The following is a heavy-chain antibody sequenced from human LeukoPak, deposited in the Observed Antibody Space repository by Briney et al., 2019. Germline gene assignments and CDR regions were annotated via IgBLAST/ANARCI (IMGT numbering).Heavy chain of an antibody. V-gene: IGHV4-30-4*01. Sequence: SETLSLTCTVSGRSISSGDYYWGWIRQPPGKGLEWIGYIYYRGSTYYNPTLKSRVTISLHTSKTPFTLKLSCVTAADTAVYYCASVPWPGYSGYDLGFDIWSQATMVTVYS. CDR2: IYYRGST. J-gene: IGHJ3*02. CDR1: GRSISSGDYY. D-gene: IGHD5-12*01. CDR3: ASVPWPGYSGYDLGFDI.